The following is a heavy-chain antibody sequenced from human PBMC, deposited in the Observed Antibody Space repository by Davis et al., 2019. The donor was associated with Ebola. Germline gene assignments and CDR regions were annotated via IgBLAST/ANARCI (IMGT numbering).Heavy chain of an antibody. Sequence: SVKVSCKASGGTFSSYAISWVRQAPGQGLEWMGRIIPILGIANYAQKFQGRVTITADKSTSTAYMELSSLRSEDTAVYYCARDGVYGHFDYWGQGTLVTVSS. CDR2: IIPILGIA. CDR3: ARDGVYGHFDY. V-gene: IGHV1-69*04. CDR1: GGTFSSYA. D-gene: IGHD2-8*01. J-gene: IGHJ4*02.